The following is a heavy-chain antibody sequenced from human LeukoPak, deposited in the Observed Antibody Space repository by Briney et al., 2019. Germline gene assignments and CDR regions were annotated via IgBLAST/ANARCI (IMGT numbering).Heavy chain of an antibody. CDR1: GF. V-gene: IGHV3-53*01. Sequence: PGGSLRLSCAASGFMSWVRQAPGKGLEWVSVIYGGGNTYYADSVKGRFTISRDTSKNTLYLQMNSLRAEDTAVYYCARGDTGYSAFDIWGQGTMVTVSS. J-gene: IGHJ3*02. CDR3: ARGDTGYSAFDI. D-gene: IGHD1-1*01. CDR2: IYGGGNT.